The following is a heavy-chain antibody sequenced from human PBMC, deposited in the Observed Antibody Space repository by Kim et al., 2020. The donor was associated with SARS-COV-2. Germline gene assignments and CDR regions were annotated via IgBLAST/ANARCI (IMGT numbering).Heavy chain of an antibody. CDR1: GFTFSSYA. J-gene: IGHJ4*02. Sequence: GGSLRLSCAASGFTFSSYAMSWVRQAPGKGLEWVSDISGSGGSTYYADSVKGRFTISRDNSKNTLYLQMNSLRAEDTAVYYCAKAGNFITGTTLADYWGQGTLVTVSS. D-gene: IGHD1-7*01. V-gene: IGHV3-23*01. CDR3: AKAGNFITGTTLADY. CDR2: ISGSGGST.